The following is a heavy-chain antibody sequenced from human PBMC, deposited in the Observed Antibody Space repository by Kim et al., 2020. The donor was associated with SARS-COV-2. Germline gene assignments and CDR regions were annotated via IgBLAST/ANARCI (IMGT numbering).Heavy chain of an antibody. CDR2: IWCGGSNK. V-gene: IGHV3-33*08. CDR3: ARGSATVNFDY. D-gene: IGHD4-17*01. CDR1: GFTFSSYG. J-gene: IGHJ4*02. Sequence: GGSLRLSCAASGFTFSSYGMHWVRQAPGKGLEWVAVIWCGGSNKYYADSVKGRFTISRDNTKNTLYLQMNSLRAEDTAVYYCARGSATVNFDYWGQGTLVTVSS.